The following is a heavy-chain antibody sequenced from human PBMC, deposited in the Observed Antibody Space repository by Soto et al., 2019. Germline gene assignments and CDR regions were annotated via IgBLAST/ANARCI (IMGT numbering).Heavy chain of an antibody. CDR3: ARGYTGYCTGGMCSWFDP. V-gene: IGHV3-21*01. J-gene: IGHJ5*02. CDR2: IISNASHI. D-gene: IGHD2-8*02. Sequence: EVQLVESGGGLVKPGGSVRPSWPASGFSLSTYSMNWVLQAPGKGLEWVSSIISNASHINYADSVKGRFTISRDNAKKSLYLPMNSLRAEDTAVYYCARGYTGYCTGGMCSWFDPWGQGTLVTLSS. CDR1: GFSLSTYS.